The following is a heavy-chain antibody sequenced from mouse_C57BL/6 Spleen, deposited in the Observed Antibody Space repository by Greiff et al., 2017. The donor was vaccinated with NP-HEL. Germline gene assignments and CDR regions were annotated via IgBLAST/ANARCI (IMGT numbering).Heavy chain of an antibody. CDR1: GYSITSGYY. CDR3: AKGYDYDSPLDY. Sequence: ESGPGLVKPSQSLSLTCSVTGYSITSGYYWNWIRQFPGNKLEWMGYISYDGSNNYNPSLKNRISITRDTSKNQFFLKLNSVTTEDTATYFCAKGYDYDSPLDYWGQGTTLTVSS. CDR2: ISYDGSN. V-gene: IGHV3-6*01. J-gene: IGHJ2*01. D-gene: IGHD2-4*01.